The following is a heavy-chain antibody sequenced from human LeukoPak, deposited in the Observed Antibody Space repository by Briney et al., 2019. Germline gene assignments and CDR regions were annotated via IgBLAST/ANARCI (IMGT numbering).Heavy chain of an antibody. J-gene: IGHJ4*02. CDR1: GFTVSSNY. CDR2: IYSGGST. Sequence: PGGSLRLSCAASGFTVSSNYMSWVRQAPGKGLEWVSVIYSGGSTYYADSVKGRFTISRDNSKNTLYLQMNSLRAEDTAVYYCARGGIAVASRVFDYWGQGTLATVSS. CDR3: ARGGIAVASRVFDY. V-gene: IGHV3-66*02. D-gene: IGHD6-19*01.